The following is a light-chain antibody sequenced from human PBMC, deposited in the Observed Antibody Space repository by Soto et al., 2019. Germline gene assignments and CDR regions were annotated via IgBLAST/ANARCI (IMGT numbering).Light chain of an antibody. J-gene: IGKJ1*01. CDR3: LQDYNFRT. V-gene: IGKV1-6*01. Sequence: IRVTQSPSTLSASVGDRVIITCRASQGIRNDLHWFQQKPGKAPRLLIYAASHLQNGVPSRFSGGGSGTDFSLTISSLQPEDFATYYCLQDYNFRTFGQGTKVDI. CDR1: QGIRND. CDR2: AAS.